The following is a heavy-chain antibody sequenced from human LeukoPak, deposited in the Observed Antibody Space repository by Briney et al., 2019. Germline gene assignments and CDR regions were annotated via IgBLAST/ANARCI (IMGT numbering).Heavy chain of an antibody. D-gene: IGHD3-10*01. CDR3: ARDFGSGREHDY. J-gene: IGHJ4*02. CDR1: GFTFRSYS. V-gene: IGHV3-21*01. Sequence: SGGSLRLSCAASGFTFRSYSMNWVRQAPGKGLEWVSSISSSSSYIYYADSVKGRFTISRDNAKNSLYLQMNSLRAEDTAVYYCARDFGSGREHDYWGQGTLVTVSS. CDR2: ISSSSSYI.